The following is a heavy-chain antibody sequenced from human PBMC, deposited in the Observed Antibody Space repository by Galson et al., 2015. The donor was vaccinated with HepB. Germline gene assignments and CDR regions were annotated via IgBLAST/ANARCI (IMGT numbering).Heavy chain of an antibody. V-gene: IGHV6-1*01. D-gene: IGHD6-19*01. J-gene: IGHJ3*02. CDR3: ARVYSSGSSDAFDI. Sequence: CAISGDSVSSNSAAWNWIRQSPSRGLEWLGRTYYRSKWYNDYAVSVKSRITINPDTSKNQFSLQLNSVTPEGTAVYYCARVYSSGSSDAFDIWGQGTMVTVSS. CDR1: GDSVSSNSAA. CDR2: TYYRSKWYN.